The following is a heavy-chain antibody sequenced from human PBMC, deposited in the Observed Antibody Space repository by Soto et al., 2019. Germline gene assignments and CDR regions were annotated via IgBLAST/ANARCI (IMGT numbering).Heavy chain of an antibody. CDR3: VQSRCGGDCFEISSSHAYNGLYV. V-gene: IGHV2-5*02. Sequence: QVTLKESGPTLVKPTQTLTLTCTVSGLSLRTTGVGVGWVRQPPGKALEWLALLYWDDDKRYSPSLRSRLTIAKEISEKQAGLTMTNMATVDTATYYCVQSRCGGDCFEISSSHAYNGLYVWGQGTTVTVSS. CDR1: GLSLRTTGVG. CDR2: LYWDDDK. D-gene: IGHD2-21*02. J-gene: IGHJ6*02.